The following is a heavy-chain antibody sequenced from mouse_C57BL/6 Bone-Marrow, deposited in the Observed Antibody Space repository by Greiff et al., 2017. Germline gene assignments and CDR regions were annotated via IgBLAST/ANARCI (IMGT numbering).Heavy chain of an antibody. Sequence: QVQLQQPGAELVKPGASVKMSCKASGYTFTSYWITWVKQRPGQGLEWIGDIYPGSGSTNYNEKFKSKATLTVDTSSSTAYMQLSSLTSEDSAVXYCARSRDYDGAMDYWGQGTSGTVSS. V-gene: IGHV1-55*01. J-gene: IGHJ4*01. CDR3: ARSRDYDGAMDY. CDR2: IYPGSGST. CDR1: GYTFTSYW. D-gene: IGHD2-4*01.